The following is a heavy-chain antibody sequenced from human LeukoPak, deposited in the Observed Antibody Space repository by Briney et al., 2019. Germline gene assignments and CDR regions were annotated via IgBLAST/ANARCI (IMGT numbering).Heavy chain of an antibody. CDR3: ATTPSSGSFPYYFDY. Sequence: GRSLTLSCAASGFTFSHYALHWVRQAPGKELEWVAIISYDGSNKYYADSVKGRFTISRDNSKNTLYLQMNSLRTEDTAVYSCATTPSSGSFPYYFDYWGQGTLVTVSS. J-gene: IGHJ4*02. D-gene: IGHD1-26*01. CDR1: GFTFSHYA. CDR2: ISYDGSNK. V-gene: IGHV3-30*14.